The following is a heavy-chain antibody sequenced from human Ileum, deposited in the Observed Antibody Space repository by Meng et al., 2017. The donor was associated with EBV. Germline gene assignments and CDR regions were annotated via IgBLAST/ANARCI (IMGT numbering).Heavy chain of an antibody. CDR2: TSHSGST. Sequence: VQLQESGHGLVMPSQPLSLTCAGSGGSTSRSDWWSWVRQPPGKGLEWIGETSHSGSTNYSPSLKSRVTISLDKSKNQLSLKLNSVTAADTAVYYCASSDYYRSDYWGQGTLVTVSS. J-gene: IGHJ4*02. CDR3: ASSDYYRSDY. V-gene: IGHV4-4*02. D-gene: IGHD3-22*01. CDR1: GGSTSRSDW.